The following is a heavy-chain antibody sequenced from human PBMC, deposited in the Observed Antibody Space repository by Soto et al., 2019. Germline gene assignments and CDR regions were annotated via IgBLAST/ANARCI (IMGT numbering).Heavy chain of an antibody. CDR2: ISYDGSNK. Sequence: VGSLRLSCAASGFTFSSYAMHWVRQAPGKGLEWVAVISYDGSNKYYADSVKGRFTISRDNSKNTLYLQMNSLRAEDTAVYYCARSAVLRYFDWRTVPKLFDYWGQGTLVTVSS. J-gene: IGHJ4*02. CDR1: GFTFSSYA. CDR3: ARSAVLRYFDWRTVPKLFDY. D-gene: IGHD3-9*01. V-gene: IGHV3-30-3*01.